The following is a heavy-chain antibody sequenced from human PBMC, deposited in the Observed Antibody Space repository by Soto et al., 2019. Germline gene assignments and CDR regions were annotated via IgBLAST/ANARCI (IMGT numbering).Heavy chain of an antibody. D-gene: IGHD1-26*01. CDR2: TYYRSKWYN. CDR3: ARVPVGENPDMGYYYYYMDV. J-gene: IGHJ6*03. CDR1: GDSVSSNSAA. V-gene: IGHV6-1*01. Sequence: SQTLSLTCAISGDSVSSNSAAWNWIRQSPSRGLEWLGRTYYRSKWYNDYAVSVKSRITINPDTSKNKFSLQLNSVTPEDTAVYYCARVPVGENPDMGYYYYYMDVWGKETTVTVSS.